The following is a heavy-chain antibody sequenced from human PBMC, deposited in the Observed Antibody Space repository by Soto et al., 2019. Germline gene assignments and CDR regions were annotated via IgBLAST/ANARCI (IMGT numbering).Heavy chain of an antibody. D-gene: IGHD3-10*01. CDR3: ARGFEWFGELFQPGVMDV. Sequence: QVQLVQSGAEEKKPGASVKVSCKASGYTFTSYAMHWMRQAPGQRLEWMGWINAGNGNTKYSQKFQGRVTITRDTSARTAYMELSSLRSEDTAVYYWARGFEWFGELFQPGVMDVWGQGTTVTVSS. CDR2: INAGNGNT. V-gene: IGHV1-3*05. J-gene: IGHJ6*02. CDR1: GYTFTSYA.